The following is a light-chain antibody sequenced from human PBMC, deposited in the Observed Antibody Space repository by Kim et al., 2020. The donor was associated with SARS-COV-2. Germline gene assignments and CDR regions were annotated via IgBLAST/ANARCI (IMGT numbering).Light chain of an antibody. J-gene: IGKJ4*01. CDR2: DAS. CDR1: QDINNY. Sequence: DIQMTQSPSSLSAPVGDRVTITCQASQDINNYLNWYQQRPGKAPKLLIYDASSLQTGVPSRFSGSGSGTDFTFTISSLQPEDIATYYCQQFGNVPLTFGGGTKVDIK. V-gene: IGKV1-33*01. CDR3: QQFGNVPLT.